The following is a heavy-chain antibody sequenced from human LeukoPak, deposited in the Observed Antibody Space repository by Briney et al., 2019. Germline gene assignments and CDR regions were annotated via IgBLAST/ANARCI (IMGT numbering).Heavy chain of an antibody. V-gene: IGHV1-18*01. CDR1: GYIFTNYG. Sequence: ASVKVSCKASGYIFTNYGISWVRQAPGQGLEWMGWISSFNDNTHSAPKLQGRVTMTRDTSTSTVYMELSSLRSEDTAVYYCAGPSRGAYYYYMDVWGKGTTVTVSS. CDR2: ISSFNDNT. CDR3: AGPSRGAYYYYMDV. J-gene: IGHJ6*03. D-gene: IGHD3-10*01.